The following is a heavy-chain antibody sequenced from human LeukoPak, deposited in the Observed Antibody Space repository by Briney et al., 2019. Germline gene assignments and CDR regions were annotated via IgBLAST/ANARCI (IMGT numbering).Heavy chain of an antibody. CDR3: AKSDFWSGYYYFDY. J-gene: IGHJ4*02. Sequence: GGSLRLSCAASGFTFSSYVMSWVRQAPGKGLEWVSAISGSGGSTYYADSVKGRFTISRDNSKNTLYLQMNSLRAEDTAVYYCAKSDFWSGYYYFDYWGQGTLVTVSS. CDR1: GFTFSSYV. V-gene: IGHV3-23*01. CDR2: ISGSGGST. D-gene: IGHD3-3*01.